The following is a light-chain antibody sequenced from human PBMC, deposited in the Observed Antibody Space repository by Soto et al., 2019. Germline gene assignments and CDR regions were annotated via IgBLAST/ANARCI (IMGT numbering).Light chain of an antibody. CDR1: SSDVGGYNY. V-gene: IGLV2-14*01. J-gene: IGLJ1*01. CDR2: EVS. CDR3: ISYTSSSIDYV. Sequence: QSALTQPASVSGSPGQSITISCTGTSSDVGGYNYVSWYQQHPCKAPKLMIYEVSNRPSGVSNRFSGSKSGTTASLTISGLQAEDEADYYCISYTSSSIDYVFGTGTKLTVL.